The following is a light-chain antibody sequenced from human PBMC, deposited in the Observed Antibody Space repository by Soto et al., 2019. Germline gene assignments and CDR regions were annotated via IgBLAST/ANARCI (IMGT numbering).Light chain of an antibody. Sequence: DIQMTQSPSTLSASVGDRVTITCRASQSLSGWLAWYQQKPGKAPKLLIYKASSLGSGVPSSFSGSGSGTEFTLTISSLQPDDFATYYCQQYNSYPLTFGGGTKVEI. CDR2: KAS. CDR1: QSLSGW. CDR3: QQYNSYPLT. V-gene: IGKV1-5*03. J-gene: IGKJ4*01.